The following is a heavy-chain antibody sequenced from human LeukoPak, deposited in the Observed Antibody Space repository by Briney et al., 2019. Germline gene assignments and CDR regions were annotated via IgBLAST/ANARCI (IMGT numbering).Heavy chain of an antibody. D-gene: IGHD3-22*01. CDR3: ARDPLGWDDSGYYYGGLDP. J-gene: IGHJ5*02. CDR1: GFTFTSYG. V-gene: IGHV1-18*01. CDR2: ISAYNGNT. Sequence: ASVKVSCKASGFTFTSYGFNWVRQAPGQGLEWMGWISAYNGNTNYAQNFQGRVTMTTDTSTRTAYMELRSLRSDDTAVYYCARDPLGWDDSGYYYGGLDPWGQGTLVIVSS.